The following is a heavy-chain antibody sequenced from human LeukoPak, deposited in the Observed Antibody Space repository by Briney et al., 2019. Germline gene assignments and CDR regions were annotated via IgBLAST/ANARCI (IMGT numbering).Heavy chain of an antibody. V-gene: IGHV1-2*02. J-gene: IGHJ4*02. Sequence: ASVKVSCKASGYTFTGYYMHWVRQAPGQGLERMGWINPNSGGTNYAQKFQGRVTMTRDTSISTAYMELSRLRSDDTAVYYCARAAVPAAHPYFDYWGQGTLVTVSS. CDR1: GYTFTGYY. CDR2: INPNSGGT. CDR3: ARAAVPAAHPYFDY. D-gene: IGHD2-2*01.